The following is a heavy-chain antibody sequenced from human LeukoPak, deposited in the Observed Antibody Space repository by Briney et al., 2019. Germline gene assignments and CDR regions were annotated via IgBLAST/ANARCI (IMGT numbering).Heavy chain of an antibody. V-gene: IGHV4-4*07. CDR3: ARDPFYDILTGYYTCY. CDR2: IYTIGSN. D-gene: IGHD3-9*01. Sequence: PSETLSLTCAVYGGSFSGYYWSWIRQPAGKGLGWIGRIYTIGSNNYHPSLRSRVTLSVDTSKTQFSLKLSSVTDADPAVYSFARDPFYDILTGYYTCYWGQGTLVTVSS. CDR1: GGSFSGYY. J-gene: IGHJ4*02.